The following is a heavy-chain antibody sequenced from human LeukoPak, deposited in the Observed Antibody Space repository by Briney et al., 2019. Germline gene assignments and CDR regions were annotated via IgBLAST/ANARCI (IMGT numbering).Heavy chain of an antibody. CDR2: INPNSGGT. CDR3: ARDYSSGWPHYYYYYMDV. D-gene: IGHD6-19*01. J-gene: IGHJ6*03. V-gene: IGHV1-2*02. Sequence: ASVKVSCKASGYTFTGYYMHWVRQAPGQGLEWMGWINPNSGGTNYAQKFQGRVTMTTDTSTSTAYMELRSLRSDDTAVYYCARDYSSGWPHYYYYYMDVWGKGTTVTISS. CDR1: GYTFTGYY.